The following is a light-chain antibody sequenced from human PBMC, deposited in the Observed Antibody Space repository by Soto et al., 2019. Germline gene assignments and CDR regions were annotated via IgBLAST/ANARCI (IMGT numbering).Light chain of an antibody. CDR1: QNINNY. CDR2: DAS. V-gene: IGKV1-33*01. Sequence: DIQMTQSPSSLSASVGDRVTITCQASQNINNYLNWYQPKPGRAPNLLIYDASNLEAGVPSRFRGSGSGTDFTFTISRLKPEDIATDYCQQYENLPTFGQGTRLEIK. CDR3: QQYENLPT. J-gene: IGKJ5*01.